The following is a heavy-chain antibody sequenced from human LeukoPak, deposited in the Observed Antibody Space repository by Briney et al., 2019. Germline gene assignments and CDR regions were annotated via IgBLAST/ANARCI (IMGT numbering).Heavy chain of an antibody. V-gene: IGHV1-69*01. J-gene: IGHJ3*02. CDR1: GGTFSSYA. D-gene: IGHD1-26*01. CDR3: AGEWEPPVLPTSQSAPNDAFDI. Sequence: SVKVSCKASGGTFSSYAISWVRQAPGQGLEWMGGIIPIFGTANYAQKFQGRVTITADESTSTAYMELSSLRSEDTAVYYCAGEWEPPVLPTSQSAPNDAFDIWGQGTMVTVSS. CDR2: IIPIFGTA.